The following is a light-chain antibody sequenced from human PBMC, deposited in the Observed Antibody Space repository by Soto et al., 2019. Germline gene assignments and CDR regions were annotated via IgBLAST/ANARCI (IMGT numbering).Light chain of an antibody. CDR1: ASDVGAYDY. CDR2: EVR. Sequence: QSVLTQPASVSGSPGQSITISCTGTASDVGAYDYVSWYQHHPGKPPKLLIFEVRDRPSGVSNRFSGSKSGNTASLTISGLQPEDEADYCCSSSTSSSPLVFGTVTKLTVL. CDR3: SSSTSSSPLV. J-gene: IGLJ1*01. V-gene: IGLV2-14*01.